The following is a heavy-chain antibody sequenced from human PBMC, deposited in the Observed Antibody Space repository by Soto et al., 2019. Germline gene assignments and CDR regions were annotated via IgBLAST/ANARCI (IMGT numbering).Heavy chain of an antibody. CDR2: IYHSGST. D-gene: IGHD3-22*01. Sequence: ASETLSLTCAVSGCSISSGNWWSWVRQPPGKGLEWIGEIYHSGSTNYNPSLKSRVTISVDKSKNQFSLKLSSVTAADTAVYYCARSPDSSGYYPRRYYYGMDVWGQGTTVTVSS. V-gene: IGHV4-4*02. J-gene: IGHJ6*02. CDR3: ARSPDSSGYYPRRYYYGMDV. CDR1: GCSISSGNW.